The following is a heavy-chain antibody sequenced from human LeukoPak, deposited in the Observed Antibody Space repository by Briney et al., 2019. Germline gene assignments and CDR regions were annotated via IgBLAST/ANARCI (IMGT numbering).Heavy chain of an antibody. CDR3: ARGVNFCTSSHCRGDYFGS. J-gene: IGHJ4*02. Sequence: SETLSLTCSVSGGSVSNSSYFWAWIRQPPGKGLEWIGSIYFTGTIYYNPSLRSRVTISVTTSKNQFSLRLTSVTAADTALYYCARGVNFCTSSHCRGDYFGSWGQGSLVSVSS. V-gene: IGHV4-39*01. CDR1: GGSVSNSSYF. CDR2: IYFTGTI. D-gene: IGHD3-3*01.